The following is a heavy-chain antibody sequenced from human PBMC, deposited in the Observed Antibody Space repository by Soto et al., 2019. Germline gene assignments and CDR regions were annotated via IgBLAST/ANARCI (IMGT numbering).Heavy chain of an antibody. CDR1: GFTVSSNY. CDR2: IYSGGST. CDR3: ARSVGGSYFNY. V-gene: IGHV3-53*01. J-gene: IGHJ4*02. D-gene: IGHD1-26*01. Sequence: GESLKISCAASGFTVSSNYMSWVRQAPGKGLEWVSVIYSGGSTYYADSVKGRFTISRDNSKNTLYLQMNSLRAEDTAVYYCARSVGGSYFNYWGQGTLVTVSS.